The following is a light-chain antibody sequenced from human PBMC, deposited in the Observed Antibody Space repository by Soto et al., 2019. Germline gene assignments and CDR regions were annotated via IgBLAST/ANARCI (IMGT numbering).Light chain of an antibody. CDR2: GAS. CDR3: QHYDTSLI. V-gene: IGKV3-20*01. J-gene: IGKJ4*01. Sequence: EIVMTQSPATLSVSPGEGATLSCRASQSVSSNLAWYQQKPGQAPRLLIYGASSRATGIPDRFSGSGSGTDFTLTISRLEPGDFAVYYCQHYDTSLIFGGGTKVDIK. CDR1: QSVSSN.